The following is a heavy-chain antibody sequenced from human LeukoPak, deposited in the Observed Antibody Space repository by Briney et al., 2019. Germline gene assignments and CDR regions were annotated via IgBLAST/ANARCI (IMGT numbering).Heavy chain of an antibody. CDR2: IKQDGSEK. CDR1: GFTFSDYW. V-gene: IGHV3-7*03. D-gene: IGHD6-13*01. Sequence: GGSLRLSCAASGFTFSDYWMHWVRQAPGKGLEWVANIKQDGSEKYYVDSVKGRFTISRDNAKNSLYLQMNSLRAEDTAVYYCATSAAVNYWGQGTLVTVSS. CDR3: ATSAAVNY. J-gene: IGHJ4*02.